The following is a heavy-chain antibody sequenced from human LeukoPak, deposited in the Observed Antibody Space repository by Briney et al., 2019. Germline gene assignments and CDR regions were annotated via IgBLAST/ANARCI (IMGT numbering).Heavy chain of an antibody. CDR2: IKEDGSEK. V-gene: IGHV3-7*03. CDR1: GFXFXNYW. CDR3: ARASKPWLQLT. J-gene: IGHJ5*02. Sequence: HPGGSLRLSCAASGFXFXNYWMXWXXXAQGXGLXWVGNIKEDGSEKRYADSVRGRFTISRDNAQTSIYLQMNSLRAEDTAVYYCARASKPWLQLTWGRGTLVTVSS. D-gene: IGHD5-24*01.